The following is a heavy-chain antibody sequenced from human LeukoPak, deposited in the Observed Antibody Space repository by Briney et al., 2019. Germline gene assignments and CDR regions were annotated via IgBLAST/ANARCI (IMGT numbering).Heavy chain of an antibody. Sequence: SETLSLTCTVSGGSISSSSYYWGWIRQPPGKGLEWIGSIYYSGSTYYNPSLKSRVTISVDTSKNQFSLKLSSVTAADTAVYYCARQFYSSSSGSYWGQGTLVTVSS. D-gene: IGHD6-6*01. V-gene: IGHV4-39*01. CDR2: IYYSGST. CDR1: GGSISSSSYY. CDR3: ARQFYSSSSGSY. J-gene: IGHJ4*02.